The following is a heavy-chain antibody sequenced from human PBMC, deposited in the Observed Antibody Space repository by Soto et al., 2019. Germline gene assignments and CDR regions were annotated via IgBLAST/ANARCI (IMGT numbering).Heavy chain of an antibody. Sequence: QVQLVQSGAEVKKPGASVKVSCKASGYTFTSYGISWVRQAPGQGLEWMGWISAYNGNTNYAQKLQGRVTMTTDTSTSKAYMELRSLRSDDTAVYYCARTPRGLEPAKGWFDPWGQGTLVTVSS. J-gene: IGHJ5*02. V-gene: IGHV1-18*01. CDR1: GYTFTSYG. D-gene: IGHD1-1*01. CDR2: ISAYNGNT. CDR3: ARTPRGLEPAKGWFDP.